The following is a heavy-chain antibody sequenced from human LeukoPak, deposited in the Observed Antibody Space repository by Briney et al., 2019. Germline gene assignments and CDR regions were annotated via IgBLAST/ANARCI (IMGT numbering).Heavy chain of an antibody. CDR3: ARGGERIQLWLRVADVGGPNWFDP. J-gene: IGHJ5*02. Sequence: SVKVSCKASGGTFSSYAISWVRQAPGQGLEWMGRIIPILGIANYAQKFQGRVTITADKSTSTAYMELSSLRSEDTAVYYCARGGERIQLWLRVADVGGPNWFDPWGQGTLVTVSS. D-gene: IGHD5-18*01. V-gene: IGHV1-69*04. CDR1: GGTFSSYA. CDR2: IIPILGIA.